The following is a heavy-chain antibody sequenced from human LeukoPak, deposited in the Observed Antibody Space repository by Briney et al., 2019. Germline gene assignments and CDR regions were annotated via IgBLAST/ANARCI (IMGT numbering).Heavy chain of an antibody. CDR1: GFSFSSYS. J-gene: IGHJ4*02. Sequence: GGSLRLSCAASGFSFSSYSMKWVRPAPGKRREWVSSISSSRDYIHYAESVKGRFSIYRDNAKDSLYLQMNSLRAEDTAVYYCARDISAAAAITFFDFWGQGILVTVS. V-gene: IGHV3-21*01. D-gene: IGHD2-2*01. CDR3: ARDISAAAAITFFDF. CDR2: ISSSRDYI.